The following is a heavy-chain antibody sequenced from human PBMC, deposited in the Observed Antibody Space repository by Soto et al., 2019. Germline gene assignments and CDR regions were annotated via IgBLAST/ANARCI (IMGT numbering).Heavy chain of an antibody. CDR2: ISGSGGST. CDR3: AKRETASRAFDY. D-gene: IGHD1-26*01. V-gene: IGHV3-23*01. CDR1: GFTFSSYA. Sequence: EVQLLESGGGLVQPGGSLRLSCAASGFTFSSYAMSWVRQAPGQGLEWVSAISGSGGSTYYADSVKGRFTISRDNSKNTLYLQMNSLRAEDTAVYYCAKRETASRAFDYWGQGTLVTVSS. J-gene: IGHJ4*02.